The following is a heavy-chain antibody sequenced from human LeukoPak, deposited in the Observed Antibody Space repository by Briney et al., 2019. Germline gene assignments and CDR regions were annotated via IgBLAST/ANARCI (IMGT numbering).Heavy chain of an antibody. Sequence: SETLSLTCTASGYSISSGYYWGWIRQPPGKGLEWIGSLYHSGSTYYNPSLKSRVTISVDTSKNQFSLKLSSVTAADAALYYCARSGTGLLRYYFDYWGQGTLITVSS. D-gene: IGHD3-22*01. V-gene: IGHV4-38-2*02. J-gene: IGHJ4*02. CDR2: LYHSGST. CDR3: ARSGTGLLRYYFDY. CDR1: GYSISSGYY.